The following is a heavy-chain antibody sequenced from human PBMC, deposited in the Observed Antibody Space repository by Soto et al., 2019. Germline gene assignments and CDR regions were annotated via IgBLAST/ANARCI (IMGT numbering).Heavy chain of an antibody. Sequence: SVKVYWKTAAGPFSSYAISLGRKATAQGLEWIGGIIPILGTANYAHKFHGRVTITADESTSTAYMELSSLGSEDTAVYCCERRGYSGYDVYYYDAMEVWGKGTTVTV. J-gene: IGHJ6*04. V-gene: IGHV1-69*13. D-gene: IGHD5-12*01. CDR1: AGPFSSYA. CDR3: ERRGYSGYDVYYYDAMEV. CDR2: IIPILGTA.